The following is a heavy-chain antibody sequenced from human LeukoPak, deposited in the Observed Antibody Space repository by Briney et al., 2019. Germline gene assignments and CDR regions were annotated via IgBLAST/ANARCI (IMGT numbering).Heavy chain of an antibody. D-gene: IGHD1-26*01. J-gene: IGHJ1*01. CDR1: GGSISSGGYY. CDR2: IYYSGST. Sequence: SETLSLTCTVSGGSISSGGYYWSWIRQHPGKGLEWIGYIYYSGSTHYNPSLKGRVTISVDTSKNQFSLKLSSVTAADTAVYYCARTPRSAEYFQHWGQGTLVTVSS. CDR3: ARTPRSAEYFQH. V-gene: IGHV4-31*03.